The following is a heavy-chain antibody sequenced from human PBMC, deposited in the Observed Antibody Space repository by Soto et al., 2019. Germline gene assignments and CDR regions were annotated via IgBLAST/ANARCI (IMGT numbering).Heavy chain of an antibody. J-gene: IGHJ5*02. CDR2: INHRGSL. Sequence: GGSLSGSSWNWIRQFPGKGLEWIGEINHRGSLNYNPSVESRVTISVDKSRNQFSLKLRSVTAADTAVYYCAAGGGFINSRMVPFDPWGQGTLVTVSS. CDR3: AAGGGFINSRMVPFDP. D-gene: IGHD2-8*01. CDR1: GGSLSGSS. V-gene: IGHV4-34*01.